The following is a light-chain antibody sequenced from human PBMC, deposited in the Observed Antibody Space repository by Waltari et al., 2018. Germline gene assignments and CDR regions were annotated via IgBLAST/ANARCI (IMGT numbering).Light chain of an antibody. CDR1: QSIISS. Sequence: DIQMTQSPSSLSASVGDSVPITCRASQSIISSLNWYQQRPGKAPKLLIYAASSLQSGVPSRFSGSGSGTDFTLTITSLQPEDFATYYCQQSYSTPVFGGGTKVEIK. CDR2: AAS. J-gene: IGKJ4*01. CDR3: QQSYSTPV. V-gene: IGKV1-39*01.